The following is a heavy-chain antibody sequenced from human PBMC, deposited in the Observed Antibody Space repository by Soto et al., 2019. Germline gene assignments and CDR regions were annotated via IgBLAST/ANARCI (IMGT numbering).Heavy chain of an antibody. J-gene: IGHJ6*02. CDR1: GGTFSSYA. CDR2: IIPIFGTA. D-gene: IGHD6-19*01. CDR3: ARGRSSGWYLNYYYYGMDV. Sequence: SLKVSCKSSGGTFSSYAISWVRQAPEQGLEWMGGIIPIFGTANYAQKFQGRVTITADESTSTAYMELRSLRSDDTAVYYCARGRSSGWYLNYYYYGMDVWGQGTTVTVSS. V-gene: IGHV1-69*13.